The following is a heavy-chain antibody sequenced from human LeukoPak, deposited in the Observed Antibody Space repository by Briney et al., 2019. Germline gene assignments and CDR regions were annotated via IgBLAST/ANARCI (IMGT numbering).Heavy chain of an antibody. V-gene: IGHV3-48*02. D-gene: IGHD3-9*01. CDR2: IRTTAEGAKYA. J-gene: IGHJ4*02. CDR3: ATDQRYAFDY. CDR1: GFSFTDYP. Sequence: GGSLRLSCATSGFSFTDYPMNWVRQAPGKGLEWISNIRTTAEGAKYAYYADSVKGRVTISRDDGKNTLYLHMNSLRDDDTAVYYCATDQRYAFDYWGQGILATVSS.